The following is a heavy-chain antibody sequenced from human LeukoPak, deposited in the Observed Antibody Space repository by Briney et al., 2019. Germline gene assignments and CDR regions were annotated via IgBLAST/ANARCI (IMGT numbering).Heavy chain of an antibody. Sequence: GGSLRLSCAASGFTFSDYYMSWIRQAPGKGLEWVSYISSSGNTIYYADSVKGRCTIARDNAKNSLYLQMNSLRAEDTAVYYCARDDYYDSSTPNYWGQGTLVTVSS. D-gene: IGHD3-22*01. CDR2: ISSSGNTI. V-gene: IGHV3-11*04. J-gene: IGHJ4*02. CDR1: GFTFSDYY. CDR3: ARDDYYDSSTPNY.